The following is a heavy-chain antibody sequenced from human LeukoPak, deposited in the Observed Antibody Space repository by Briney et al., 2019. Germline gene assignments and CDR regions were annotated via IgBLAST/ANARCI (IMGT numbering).Heavy chain of an antibody. CDR1: GFIYSNYA. CDR2: ISGGGGST. V-gene: IGHV3-23*01. CDR3: ASQTEYAGGWVDY. J-gene: IGHJ4*02. Sequence: GGSLRLSCAASGFIYSNYAISWVRQAPGKGQEGVSTISGGGGSTYYADSVKGRFTISRDNSKNTLYLQMNSLRAEDTAVYYCASQTEYAGGWVDYWGQGTLVTVSS. D-gene: IGHD6-19*01.